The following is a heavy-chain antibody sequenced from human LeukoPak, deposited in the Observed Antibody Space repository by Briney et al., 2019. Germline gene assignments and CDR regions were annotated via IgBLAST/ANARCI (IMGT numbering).Heavy chain of an antibody. J-gene: IGHJ4*02. V-gene: IGHV3-64*01. CDR1: GFPFKRYA. CDR3: ARDSSSWYYFDY. CDR2: ISSNGGST. D-gene: IGHD6-13*01. Sequence: GGAPRLSCGASGFPFKRYAMHWVRPAPGEGPGYVSAISSNGGSTYYANSVKGRFTISRDNSKNTLYLQMGSLRAEDMAVYYCARDSSSWYYFDYWGQGTLVTVSS.